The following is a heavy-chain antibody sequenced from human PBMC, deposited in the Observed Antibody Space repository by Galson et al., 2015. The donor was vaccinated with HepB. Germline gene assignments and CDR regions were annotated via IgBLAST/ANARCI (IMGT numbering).Heavy chain of an antibody. CDR2: INSDGSST. J-gene: IGHJ4*02. CDR1: GFTFSSYW. Sequence: SLRLSCAASGFTFSSYWMHWVRQAPGKGLVWVSRINSDGSSTSYADSVKGRFTISRDNAKNTLYLQMNSLRAEDTAVYYCARDPGPRITMVRGVPDYWGQGTLVTVSS. CDR3: ARDPGPRITMVRGVPDY. D-gene: IGHD3-10*01. V-gene: IGHV3-74*01.